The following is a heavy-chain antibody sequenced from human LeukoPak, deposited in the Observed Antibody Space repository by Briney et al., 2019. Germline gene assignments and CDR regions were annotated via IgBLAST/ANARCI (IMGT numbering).Heavy chain of an antibody. CDR1: GFTFSSYW. CDR2: INSDGSST. D-gene: IGHD3-10*01. V-gene: IGHV3-74*01. J-gene: IGHJ4*02. CDR3: ARTKLWFGERYSDY. Sequence: GGSLRLSCAASGFTFSSYWMHWVRQAPGKGLVWVSRINSDGSSTSYADSVKGRFTISRDNAKNTLYLQMNSLRAEDTAVYYCARTKLWFGERYSDYWGQGTLVTVSS.